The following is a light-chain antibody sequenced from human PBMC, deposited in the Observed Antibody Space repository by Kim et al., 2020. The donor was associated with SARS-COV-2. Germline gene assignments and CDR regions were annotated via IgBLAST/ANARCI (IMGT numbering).Light chain of an antibody. V-gene: IGKV3-11*01. Sequence: PGERATLSCRASQSIDTDLAWYQRRPGQAPRLLVYDASNRATGVPDRFSGSGSGTDFTLTISSLEPEDFSTYYCQQRNSWPPAVTFGGGTKVDIK. J-gene: IGKJ4*01. CDR3: QQRNSWPPAVT. CDR2: DAS. CDR1: QSIDTD.